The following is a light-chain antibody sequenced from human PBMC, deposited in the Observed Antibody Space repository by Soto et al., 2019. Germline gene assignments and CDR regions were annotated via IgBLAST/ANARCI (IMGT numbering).Light chain of an antibody. J-gene: IGKJ2*02. V-gene: IGKV3-20*01. Sequence: EIVLTQSPASLSLSPGETATLSCRASQSLSSDDFAWYHQKPGQPPRLLIYSTSRRMSGIPDRFSASGSGTDFTLTISRLEPEDFAVYYCQKYDNLPCTFGQGTKLEIK. CDR3: QKYDNLPCT. CDR1: QSLSSDD. CDR2: STS.